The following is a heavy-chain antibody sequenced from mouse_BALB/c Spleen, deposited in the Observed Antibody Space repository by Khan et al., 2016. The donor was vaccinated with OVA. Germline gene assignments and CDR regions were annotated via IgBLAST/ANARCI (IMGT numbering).Heavy chain of an antibody. D-gene: IGHD4-1*01. J-gene: IGHJ3*01. V-gene: IGHV5-6*01. CDR2: ISSDGDYT. Sequence: EVQGVESGGDLVKSGGSLKLSCAASGFTFSPYSMSWVRQTPDKRLEWVATISSDGDYTYYPDSVKGRFNISRDNAKNTLYLQMSSLKSEDTAIXYCATHLTGSFAYWGQGTLVTVSA. CDR1: GFTFSPYS. CDR3: ATHLTGSFAY.